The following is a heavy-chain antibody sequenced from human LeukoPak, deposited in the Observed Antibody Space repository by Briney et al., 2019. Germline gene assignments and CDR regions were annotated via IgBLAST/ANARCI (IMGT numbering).Heavy chain of an antibody. CDR1: GYTFTGYY. CDR2: INPNSGGT. V-gene: IGHV1-2*02. D-gene: IGHD3-3*01. J-gene: IGHJ3*02. CDR3: ARVPIFGASDAFDI. Sequence: ASVKASCKASGYTFTGYYMHWVRQAPGQGLEWMGWINPNSGGTNYAQKFQGRVTMTRDTSISTAYMELSRLRSDDTAVYYCARVPIFGASDAFDIWGQGTMVTVSS.